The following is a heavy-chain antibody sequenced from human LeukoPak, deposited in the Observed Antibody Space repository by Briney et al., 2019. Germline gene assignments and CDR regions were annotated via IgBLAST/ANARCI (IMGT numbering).Heavy chain of an antibody. Sequence: ASVKSSCKASGYTFTSYYMHWVRQAPGQGLEWMGIINPSGGSTSYAQKFQGRVTMTRDTSTSTVYMELSSLRPEDTAVYYCARIGYYYDSSGPNFDYWGQGTLVTVSS. CDR1: GYTFTSYY. J-gene: IGHJ4*02. V-gene: IGHV1-46*03. D-gene: IGHD3-22*01. CDR3: ARIGYYYDSSGPNFDY. CDR2: INPSGGST.